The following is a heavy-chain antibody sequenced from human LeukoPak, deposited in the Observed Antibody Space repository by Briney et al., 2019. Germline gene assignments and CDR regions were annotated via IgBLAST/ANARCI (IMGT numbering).Heavy chain of an antibody. J-gene: IGHJ2*01. Sequence: GYALKISCQGVGYSFPGYWIGWGRQMAGKRLEWLGIILPGGSQSKYNPSLQGQVTLSADRFSNTSYLPWSSLTASDTAVYYCTRLRGSSLPQYSFDVWGRGTLVTVSS. CDR3: TRLRGSSLPQYSFDV. D-gene: IGHD1-14*01. V-gene: IGHV5-51*01. CDR1: GYSFPGYW. CDR2: ILPGGSQS.